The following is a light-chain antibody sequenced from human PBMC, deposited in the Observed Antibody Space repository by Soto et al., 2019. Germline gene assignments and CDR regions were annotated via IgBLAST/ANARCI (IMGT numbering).Light chain of an antibody. CDR3: QQYNNWPRT. CDR2: GAS. Sequence: KVMTQSPDTLSVSPGERATLSCRASQNVNNNLAWYQQRPGQAPRHLIYGASTRGTGIPARFSGSGSGTEFTLTISSLQSEDFAVYYCQQYNNWPRTFGQGTKVEIK. J-gene: IGKJ1*01. CDR1: QNVNNN. V-gene: IGKV3-15*01.